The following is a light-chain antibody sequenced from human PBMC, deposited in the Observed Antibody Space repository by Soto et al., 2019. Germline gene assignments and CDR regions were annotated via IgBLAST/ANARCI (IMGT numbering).Light chain of an antibody. CDR2: RAS. Sequence: EIVMTQSPATLSVSPGDSAALSCRASQSVSSNLAWYQQRPGQAPRLLIYRASTRATGIPARFSGSGSGTEFTLTITSRQSEDFAVYYCQQHDNWPPITFGQGTRLEIK. CDR1: QSVSSN. J-gene: IGKJ5*01. CDR3: QQHDNWPPIT. V-gene: IGKV3-15*01.